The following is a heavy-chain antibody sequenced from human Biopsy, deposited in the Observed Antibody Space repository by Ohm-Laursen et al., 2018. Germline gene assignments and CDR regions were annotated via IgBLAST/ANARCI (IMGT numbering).Heavy chain of an antibody. Sequence: GSLRLFCTASEFTFSGYSMNWVRQAPGRGLEWVSYINVYSNKKYYADSVKGRFIVSRDNDKNSLYLQMNSLRAEDTAVYHCARSPGRDRMDVWGQGTTVIVSS. J-gene: IGHJ6*02. V-gene: IGHV3-48*04. CDR2: INVYSNKK. D-gene: IGHD1-14*01. CDR3: ARSPGRDRMDV. CDR1: EFTFSGYS.